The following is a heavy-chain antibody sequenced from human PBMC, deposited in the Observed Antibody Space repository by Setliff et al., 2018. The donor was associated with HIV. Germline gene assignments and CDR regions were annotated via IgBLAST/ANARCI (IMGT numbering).Heavy chain of an antibody. CDR3: VKDSLGAMVPYYFQS. Sequence: GGSLRLSCAASGFTFSSYSMDWVRQAPGKGLEWVSSISSSSSYIYYADSVKGRFTISRDTSRNTLYLQMNSLRAEDTAVYYCVKDSLGAMVPYYFQSWGQGTLVTVSS. D-gene: IGHD5-18*01. CDR2: ISSSSSYI. V-gene: IGHV3-21*04. J-gene: IGHJ4*02. CDR1: GFTFSSYS.